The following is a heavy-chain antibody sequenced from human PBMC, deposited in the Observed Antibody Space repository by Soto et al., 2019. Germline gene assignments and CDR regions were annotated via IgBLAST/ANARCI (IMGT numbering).Heavy chain of an antibody. CDR1: GGNIRSGGYY. CDR2: IYYSGST. J-gene: IGHJ4*02. Sequence: SETQSLTCTVSGGNIRSGGYYWSWIRQHPGKGLEWIGYIYYSGSTYYNPSLKSRVTISVDTSKNQFSLKLSSVTAADKAVYYCARGVTMVRGVIHTPYFDYWGQGTLVTVSS. CDR3: ARGVTMVRGVIHTPYFDY. V-gene: IGHV4-31*03. D-gene: IGHD3-10*01.